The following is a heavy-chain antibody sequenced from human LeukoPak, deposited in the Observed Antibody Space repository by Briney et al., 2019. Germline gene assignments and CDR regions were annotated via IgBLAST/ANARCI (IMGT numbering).Heavy chain of an antibody. D-gene: IGHD2-2*01. CDR3: ARSYCSSTSCFEVYYFDY. CDR2: IYYSGST. Sequence: SETLSLTCTVSGGSISSYYWSWIRQPPGKGLEWIGYIYYSGSTNYNPSLKSRVTISVDTSKNQFSLKLSSVTAADTAVYYCARSYCSSTSCFEVYYFDYWGQGTLVTVSS. J-gene: IGHJ4*02. V-gene: IGHV4-59*08. CDR1: GGSISSYY.